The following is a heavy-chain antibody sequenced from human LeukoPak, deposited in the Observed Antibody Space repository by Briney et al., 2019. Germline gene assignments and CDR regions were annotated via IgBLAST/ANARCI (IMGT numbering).Heavy chain of an antibody. D-gene: IGHD3-22*01. V-gene: IGHV3-23*01. CDR1: GFTFSSYA. CDR2: ISGSGGST. Sequence: GGSLRLYCAASGFTFSSYAMSWVRQAPGKGLEWVSAISGSGGSTYYADSVKGRFTISRDNSKNTLYLQMNSLRAEDTAVYYCAKGLGNYYDSSGYYDYFDYWGQGTLVTVSS. CDR3: AKGLGNYYDSSGYYDYFDY. J-gene: IGHJ4*02.